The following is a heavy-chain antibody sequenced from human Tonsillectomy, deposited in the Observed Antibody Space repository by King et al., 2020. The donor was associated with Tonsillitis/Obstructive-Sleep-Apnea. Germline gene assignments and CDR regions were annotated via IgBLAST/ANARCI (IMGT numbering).Heavy chain of an antibody. J-gene: IGHJ4*02. Sequence: VQLVESGGGVVQPGRSLRLSCAASGFTFSSYGMHWVRQAPGKGLEWVAVISYDGSNKYYADSVKGRFTISRDNSKNTLYLQMNSLRAEDTAVYYCAKPVYTAMECFDYWGQGTLVTVSS. CDR1: GFTFSSYG. CDR2: ISYDGSNK. CDR3: AKPVYTAMECFDY. D-gene: IGHD5-18*01. V-gene: IGHV3-30*18.